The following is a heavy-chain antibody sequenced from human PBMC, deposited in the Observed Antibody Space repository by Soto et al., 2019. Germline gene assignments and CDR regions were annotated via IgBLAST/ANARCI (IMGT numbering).Heavy chain of an antibody. D-gene: IGHD1-1*01. V-gene: IGHV3-30*18. CDR3: AKGPQGLEPGH. Sequence: WGSLRLSCAASGFTFISYGIHLFRQAPGKGREWVAVISYDGSNKYYADSVKGRFTISRDNSKNTLYLQMNSLRAEDTAVYYCAKGPQGLEPGHWGQGTLVTVSS. CDR2: ISYDGSNK. CDR1: GFTFISYG. J-gene: IGHJ4*02.